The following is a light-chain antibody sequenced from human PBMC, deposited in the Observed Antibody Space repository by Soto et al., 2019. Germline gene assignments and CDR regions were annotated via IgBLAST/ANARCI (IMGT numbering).Light chain of an antibody. V-gene: IGKV1-12*01. Sequence: DIQMTQSPSSVSASVGDRVTITCRESQGISSWLAWYQQKPEKAPKLVIYDASSLQSGVPSRFSGSVSGTDFTLSSIRLQPVYFATYSCQQANSFPRSFEGGTKEEI. J-gene: IGKJ4*01. CDR2: DAS. CDR1: QGISSW. CDR3: QQANSFPRS.